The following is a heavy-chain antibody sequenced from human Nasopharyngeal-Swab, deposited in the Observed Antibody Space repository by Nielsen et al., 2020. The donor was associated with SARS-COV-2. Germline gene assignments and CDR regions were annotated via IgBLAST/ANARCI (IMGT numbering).Heavy chain of an antibody. D-gene: IGHD3-22*01. CDR3: ARGLNYYDRSGYYNY. J-gene: IGHJ4*02. V-gene: IGHV3-53*01. Sequence: WIRQPPGKGLEWVSIIYSGGATHYADSVRGRLTISRDNSKNTLYPQMNSLRAEDTAVYYCARGLNYYDRSGYYNYWGQGTLVTVSS. CDR2: IYSGGAT.